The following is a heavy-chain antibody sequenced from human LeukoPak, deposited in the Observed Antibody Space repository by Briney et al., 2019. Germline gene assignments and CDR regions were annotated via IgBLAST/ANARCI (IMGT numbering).Heavy chain of an antibody. J-gene: IGHJ4*02. D-gene: IGHD5-12*01. CDR1: GYSISTGYY. CDR2: MYHSGST. CDR3: ARVSGYDWESFYDY. V-gene: IGHV4-38-2*02. Sequence: SETLSLTCIVSGYSISTGYYWAWIRQPPGKGLEWIGSMYHSGSTYYNPSLKSRVTISVDTSKNQFSLKLSSVTAADTAVYYCARVSGYDWESFYDYWGQGTLVTVSS.